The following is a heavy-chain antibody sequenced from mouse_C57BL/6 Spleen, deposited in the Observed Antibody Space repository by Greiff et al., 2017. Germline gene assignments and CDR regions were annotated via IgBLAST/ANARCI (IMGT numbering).Heavy chain of an antibody. CDR2: IHPASGST. CDR1: GYTFTSYW. Sequence: QVQLQQPGADLVKPGASVKLSCTASGYTFTSYWMHWVKQTPGQGLEWIGMIHPASGSTNYNEKFKSKATLTVDKACSTAYMQLSSLTSGHSADYDCARSGYWGQGTTLTVSS. V-gene: IGHV1-64*01. J-gene: IGHJ2*01. D-gene: IGHD3-1*01. CDR3: ARSGY.